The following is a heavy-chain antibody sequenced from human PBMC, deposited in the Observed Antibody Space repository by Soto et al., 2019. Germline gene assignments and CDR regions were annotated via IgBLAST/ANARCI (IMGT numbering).Heavy chain of an antibody. V-gene: IGHV4-30-4*08. Sequence: SETLSLTCSVSGASIGSGDDYGTWIRQSPGKGLEWIGYISDSGSTFYNPSLRSRLTIALDTSKNHFSLKLNSVTAADTAVYYCAKYQPPEFDPWGQGSPVTVSS. CDR3: AKYQPPEFDP. CDR1: GASIGSGDDY. J-gene: IGHJ5*02. CDR2: ISDSGST. D-gene: IGHD2-2*01.